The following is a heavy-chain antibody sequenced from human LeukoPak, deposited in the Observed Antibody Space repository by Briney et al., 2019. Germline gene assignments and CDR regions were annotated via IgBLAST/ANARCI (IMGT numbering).Heavy chain of an antibody. CDR3: ARDRRRSSGWYSYYGMDV. V-gene: IGHV3-66*01. J-gene: IGHJ6*02. CDR2: IYSGGST. D-gene: IGHD6-19*01. Sequence: PGGSLRLSCAASGFTVSSNYMSWVRQALGKGLEWVSDIYSGGSTYYADSVKGRFTISRDNSKNTLYLQMNSLRAEDTAVYYCARDRRRSSGWYSYYGMDVWGQGTTVTVSS. CDR1: GFTVSSNY.